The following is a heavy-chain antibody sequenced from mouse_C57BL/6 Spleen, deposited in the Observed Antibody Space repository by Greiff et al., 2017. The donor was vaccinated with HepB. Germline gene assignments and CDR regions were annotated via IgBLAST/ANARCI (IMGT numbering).Heavy chain of an antibody. V-gene: IGHV1-55*01. J-gene: IGHJ3*01. D-gene: IGHD1-1*01. CDR1: GYTFTSYW. CDR2: IYPGSGST. Sequence: QVQLQQPGAELVKPGASVKMSCKASGYTFTSYWITWVKQRPGQGLEWIGDIYPGSGSTNYNEKFKSKATLTVDTSSSTAYMQLSSLTSEDSAVYYCARELYYGSREGAYWGQGTLVTVSA. CDR3: ARELYYGSREGAY.